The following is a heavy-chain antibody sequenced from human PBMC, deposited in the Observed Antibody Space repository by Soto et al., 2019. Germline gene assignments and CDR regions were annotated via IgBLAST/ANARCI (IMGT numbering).Heavy chain of an antibody. CDR1: GYIFTNSW. V-gene: IGHV5-51*01. Sequence: PGESLKISCEATGYIFTNSWIAWVRQMPWKGLEWMGSVHPSDSETRYSPSFQGQVTISADRSISTAYLHWSSLKASDTAMYYCAREGGYCSSTSCQGIDYWGQGTLVTVSS. CDR3: AREGGYCSSTSCQGIDY. D-gene: IGHD2-2*01. J-gene: IGHJ4*02. CDR2: VHPSDSET.